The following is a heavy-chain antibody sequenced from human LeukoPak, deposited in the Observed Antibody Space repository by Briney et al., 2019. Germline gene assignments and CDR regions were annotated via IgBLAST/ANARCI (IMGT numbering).Heavy chain of an antibody. CDR2: INPNSGGT. J-gene: IGHJ4*02. Sequence: ASVTVSFTASGYTFTGYYMHWVRQAPGPGLEWMGWINPNSGGTNYAQKFQGRVTMTRDTSISTAYMELSRLRSDDTAVYYCARVIRSFGEFSFDYGGQGTLVTVSS. CDR3: ARVIRSFGEFSFDY. CDR1: GYTFTGYY. D-gene: IGHD3-10*01. V-gene: IGHV1-2*02.